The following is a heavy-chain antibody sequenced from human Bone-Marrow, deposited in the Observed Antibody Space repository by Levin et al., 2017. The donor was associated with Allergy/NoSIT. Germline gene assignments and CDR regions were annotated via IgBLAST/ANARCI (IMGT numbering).Heavy chain of an antibody. J-gene: IGHJ3*02. CDR3: ARDHGDSSDAFAI. Sequence: SETLSLTCSVSGGSVRSQNFYWSWIRQPPGTRPEWIGYISYSGTPTYSPSLESRVTISLGASENHFSLRLTSLTAADTAVYYCARDHGDSSDAFAIWGQGTMVTVSS. CDR2: ISYSGTP. CDR1: GGSVRSQNFY. V-gene: IGHV4-61*03. D-gene: IGHD4-17*01.